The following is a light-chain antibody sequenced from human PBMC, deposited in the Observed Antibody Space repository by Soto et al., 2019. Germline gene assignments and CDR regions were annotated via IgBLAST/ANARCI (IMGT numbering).Light chain of an antibody. J-gene: IGLJ2*01. CDR3: QVWDSSSDHVV. CDR1: NIGSKS. Sequence: SYELTQPPSVSVAPGKTASITCGGNNIGSKSVHWYQQKPGQAPVLVIYYDSDRPSGSPERFSGSNSGNTATLTISSVEAGDEDDYYCQVWDSSSDHVVFGGGTKVTVL. V-gene: IGLV3-21*04. CDR2: YDS.